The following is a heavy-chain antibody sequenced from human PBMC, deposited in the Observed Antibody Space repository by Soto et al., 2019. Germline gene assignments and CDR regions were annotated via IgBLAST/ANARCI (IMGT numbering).Heavy chain of an antibody. CDR1: GFTFSSYA. J-gene: IGHJ4*02. CDR3: AREGSSGCFDY. Sequence: QVQLVESGGGVVQPGRSLRLSCAASGFTFSSYAMHWVRQAPGKGLEWVAVISYDGSNKYYADSVKGRFTISRDNSKNTLSRQMNSLRAEDTAVYYCAREGSSGCFDYWGQGTLVTVSS. CDR2: ISYDGSNK. V-gene: IGHV3-30-3*01. D-gene: IGHD6-19*01.